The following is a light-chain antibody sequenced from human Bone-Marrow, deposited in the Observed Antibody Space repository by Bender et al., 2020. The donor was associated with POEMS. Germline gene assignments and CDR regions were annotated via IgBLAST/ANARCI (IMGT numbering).Light chain of an antibody. CDR3: QSYDNSLGGWV. CDR1: SNDVGSYNY. Sequence: QSALTQPASVSGSPGQSITISCTGTSNDVGSYNYVSWYQQHPGQVPKLMIYDVSDRPSGVSNRFSGSKSGNTASLAITGLQAEDEGDYYCQSYDNSLGGWVFGGGTKLTVL. CDR2: DVS. V-gene: IGLV2-14*01. J-gene: IGLJ3*02.